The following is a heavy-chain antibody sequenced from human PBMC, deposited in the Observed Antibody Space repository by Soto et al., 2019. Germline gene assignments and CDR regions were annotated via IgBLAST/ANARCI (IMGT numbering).Heavy chain of an antibody. CDR1: GGTFSSYA. Sequence: QVQLVQSGAEVKKPGSSVKVSCKASGGTFSSYAISWVRQAPGQGLEWMGGIIHIFGTANYAQKFQGRVTITADESTSTAYMELSSLRSEDTAVYYCARDRPSAYNWNLAAGDYWGQGTLVTVSS. V-gene: IGHV1-69*01. CDR2: IIHIFGTA. CDR3: ARDRPSAYNWNLAAGDY. D-gene: IGHD1-20*01. J-gene: IGHJ4*02.